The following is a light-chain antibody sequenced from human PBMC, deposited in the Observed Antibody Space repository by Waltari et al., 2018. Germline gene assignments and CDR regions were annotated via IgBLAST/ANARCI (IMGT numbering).Light chain of an antibody. J-gene: IGLJ1*01. Sequence: QSLLTQPPSASGTPGQRVTISCSGDSSNNGGSTVSWYQQIPGAAPTLHIYNNDQRPSGVPEPFSGSQSGTSASLAISGLQSEDDGYYYCAAWDDSLTGPVFGIGTKVTVL. CDR2: NND. CDR1: SSNNGGST. V-gene: IGLV1-44*01. CDR3: AAWDDSLTGPV.